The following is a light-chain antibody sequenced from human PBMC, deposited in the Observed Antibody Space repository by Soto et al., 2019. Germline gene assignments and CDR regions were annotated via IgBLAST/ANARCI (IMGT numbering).Light chain of an antibody. V-gene: IGLV1-40*01. Sequence: QSVLTQPPSVSEAPGQRVTISCTGNSSNIGAGYAVHWYQQLPGTAPKLLVYDNINRPSGVPDRFSGSRSGTSASLAITGLQAEDEADYYCQSYDSSLSGWVFGGGTKVTVL. CDR1: SSNIGAGYA. CDR2: DNI. J-gene: IGLJ2*01. CDR3: QSYDSSLSGWV.